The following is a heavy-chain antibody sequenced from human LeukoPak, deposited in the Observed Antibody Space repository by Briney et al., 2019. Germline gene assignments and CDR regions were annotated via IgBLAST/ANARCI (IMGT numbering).Heavy chain of an antibody. V-gene: IGHV3-48*01. D-gene: IGHD2-2*01. CDR3: ARHFCSSTSCSN. CDR1: GGSISSSSYY. Sequence: ETLSLTCTVSGGSISSSSYYWGWVRQAPGKGLEWVSYISSSSSPIYYADSVKGRFTISRDNAKNSLYLQMNSLRAEDTAVYYCARHFCSSTSCSNWGQGTLVTVSS. CDR2: ISSSSSPI. J-gene: IGHJ4*02.